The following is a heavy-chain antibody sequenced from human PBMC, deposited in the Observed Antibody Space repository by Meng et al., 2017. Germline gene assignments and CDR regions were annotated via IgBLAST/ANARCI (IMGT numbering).Heavy chain of an antibody. D-gene: IGHD6-19*01. J-gene: IGHJ4*02. V-gene: IGHV4-39*01. Sequence: QLQLQESGPGLVKPSETLSLTCIVSGGSISGSTYYWGWIRQPPGKGLEWIGSISDSGNTYYSPSLRSRVTISVDTSKNQFSLKLTSVAAADMAVYYCATSISGWYYFNFWVQGTLVTVSS. CDR3: ATSISGWYYFNF. CDR2: ISDSGNT. CDR1: GGSISGSTYY.